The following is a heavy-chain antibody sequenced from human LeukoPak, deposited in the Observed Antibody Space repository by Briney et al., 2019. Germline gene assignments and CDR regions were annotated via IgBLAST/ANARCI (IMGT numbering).Heavy chain of an antibody. J-gene: IGHJ4*02. D-gene: IGHD6-13*01. CDR3: ARLKGRYSSSWEEIFDY. CDR1: GYSFTSYW. Sequence: GESLKISCKGSGYSFTSYWIGWVRQMPGKGLEWMGIIYPGDSDTRYSPSFQGQVTISADKSISTAYLQWSSLKASDTAMYYCARLKGRYSSSWEEIFDYWGQGTLVTVSS. CDR2: IYPGDSDT. V-gene: IGHV5-51*01.